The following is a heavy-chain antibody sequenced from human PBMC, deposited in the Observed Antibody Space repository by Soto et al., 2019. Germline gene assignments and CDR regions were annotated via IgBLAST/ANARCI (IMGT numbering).Heavy chain of an antibody. CDR1: GFTFSSYA. V-gene: IGHV3-23*01. D-gene: IGHD3-10*01. CDR2: ISGSGGST. CDR3: AKDEYFNSGSLGSSGAFDI. Sequence: GGSLRLSCAASGFTFSSYAMSWVRQAPGKGLEWVSAISGSGGSTYYADSVKGRFTISRDNSKNTLYLQMNSLRAEDTAVYYCAKDEYFNSGSLGSSGAFDIWGQGTMVTVSS. J-gene: IGHJ3*02.